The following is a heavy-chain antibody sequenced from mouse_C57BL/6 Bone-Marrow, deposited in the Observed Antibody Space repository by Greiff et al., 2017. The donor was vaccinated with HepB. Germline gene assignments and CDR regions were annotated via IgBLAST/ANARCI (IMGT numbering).Heavy chain of an antibody. CDR3: AREDYGKSHWYFDV. CDR1: GFSLTSYG. V-gene: IGHV2-2*01. CDR2: IWSGGST. D-gene: IGHD2-1*01. J-gene: IGHJ1*03. Sequence: VKLVESGPGLVQPSQSLSITCTVSGFSLTSYGVHWVRQSPGKGLEWLGVIWSGGSTDYNAAFISRLSISKDNSKSQVFFKMNSLQADDTAIYYCAREDYGKSHWYFDVWGTGTTVTVSS.